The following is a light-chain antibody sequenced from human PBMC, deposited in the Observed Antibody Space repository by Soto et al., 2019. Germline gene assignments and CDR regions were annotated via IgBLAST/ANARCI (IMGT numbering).Light chain of an antibody. CDR2: DVS. V-gene: IGLV2-14*01. CDR3: NSYTSRSPHV. CDR1: TSDVGRYNY. J-gene: IGLJ1*01. Sequence: QSALTQPASVSGSPGQSITISCTGTTSDVGRYNYISWYQQHPGKAPKLIIYDVSNRPSGVSNRFSGSKSGNTASLTISGLQAEDEADYYCNSYTSRSPHVFGPGTKVTV.